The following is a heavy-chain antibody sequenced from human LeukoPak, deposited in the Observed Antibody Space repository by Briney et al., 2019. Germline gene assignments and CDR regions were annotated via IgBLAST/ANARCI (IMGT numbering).Heavy chain of an antibody. Sequence: GGSLRLSCAASGFTFSSYSMNWVRQAPGKGLEWVSSISSSSSYIYYADSVKGRFTISRDNAKNSLYLQMNSLRAEDTAVYYCARVYGDYVNPYYYMDVWGKGTTVTISS. CDR2: ISSSSSYI. J-gene: IGHJ6*03. CDR3: ARVYGDYVNPYYYMDV. D-gene: IGHD4-17*01. CDR1: GFTFSSYS. V-gene: IGHV3-21*06.